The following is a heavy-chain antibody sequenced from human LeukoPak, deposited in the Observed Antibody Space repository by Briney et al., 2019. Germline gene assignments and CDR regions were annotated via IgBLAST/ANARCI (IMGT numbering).Heavy chain of an antibody. CDR2: IYYSGSI. Sequence: PSETLSLTCIVSGGSISSDNYFWSWIRQHPGKGLEWIGYIYYSGSIYYNPSLKSRVAISVDTSTSQFSLRLSSVTAADTAVYYCAREVIVAADTDASDIWGQGTMVTVSS. V-gene: IGHV4-31*03. CDR1: GGSISSDNYF. CDR3: AREVIVAADTDASDI. J-gene: IGHJ3*02. D-gene: IGHD1-26*01.